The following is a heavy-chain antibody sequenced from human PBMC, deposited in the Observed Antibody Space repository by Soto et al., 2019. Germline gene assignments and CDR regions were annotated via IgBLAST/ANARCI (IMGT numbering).Heavy chain of an antibody. CDR3: VRVGAVAANLFAT. CDR1: GDTFSGHY. D-gene: IGHD6-25*01. V-gene: IGHV1-2*02. CDR2: INFNTGGT. J-gene: IGHJ5*02. Sequence: GASVKVSCKASGDTFSGHYLHWVRQASGQGLEWMGWINFNTGGTNSAQKIQRRVTMTRDTSINTAFLELSRLTADDTAVYFCVRVGAVAANLFATWGQGTPVIGSS.